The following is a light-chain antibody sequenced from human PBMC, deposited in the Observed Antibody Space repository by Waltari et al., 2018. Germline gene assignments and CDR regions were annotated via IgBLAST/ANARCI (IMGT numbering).Light chain of an antibody. CDR1: QYVSGK. V-gene: IGKV3-15*01. J-gene: IGKJ4*01. CDR2: GAS. Sequence: EIVMTQSPATLSVSPGERVTLSCRASQYVSGKLAWYQQKPGLAPRLLISGASTRATGVPARFSGSGSVTEFTLTISSLQSEDFAVYYCQQYNDWPGLTFGGGTRVEIK. CDR3: QQYNDWPGLT.